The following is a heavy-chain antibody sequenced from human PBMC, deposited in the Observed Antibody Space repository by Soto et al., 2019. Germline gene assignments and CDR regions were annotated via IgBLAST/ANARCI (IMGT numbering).Heavy chain of an antibody. V-gene: IGHV3-66*01. CDR2: IYTGGVT. D-gene: IGHD6-19*01. J-gene: IGHJ4*02. Sequence: EVQLVESGGGLVQPGGSLRLSCAASGFTVSNNYMSWVRQAPGKGLEWVSVIYTGGVTYYADSVKGRFTISRDNSKNTLYLQMNSLRAEDSAVYYCARSAVAGSIFFDNGGQGTLVTVSS. CDR3: ARSAVAGSIFFDN. CDR1: GFTVSNNY.